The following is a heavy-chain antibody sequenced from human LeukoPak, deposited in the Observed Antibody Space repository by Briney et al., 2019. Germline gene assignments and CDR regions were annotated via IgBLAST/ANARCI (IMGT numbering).Heavy chain of an antibody. D-gene: IGHD4-17*01. J-gene: IGHJ6*02. CDR1: GFTVRNNY. Sequence: GGSLRLSCAASGFTVRNNYMSWVRQAPGEGLEWVSVIYSGGSTYYADSVKGRFTISRDNSKNTLYLQMNSLRAEDTAVYYCARDALVTTAYYYGMDVWGQGTTVTVSS. CDR2: IYSGGST. V-gene: IGHV3-66*01. CDR3: ARDALVTTAYYYGMDV.